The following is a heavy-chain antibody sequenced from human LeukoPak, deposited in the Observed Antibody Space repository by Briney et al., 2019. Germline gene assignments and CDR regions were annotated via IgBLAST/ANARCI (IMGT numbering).Heavy chain of an antibody. CDR3: ARSVVTLYWYFDL. V-gene: IGHV4-59*01. J-gene: IGHJ2*01. D-gene: IGHD4-23*01. CDR2: LYYSGST. CDR1: GGFISGYY. Sequence: SETLSLTCTVPGGFISGYYSNWIRQPPGKGLECIGYLYYSGSTNYNTSLKSRVTISLDTSKHQSSLKLSSVTTAATAVYYRARSVVTLYWYFDLWGRGTLVTVSS.